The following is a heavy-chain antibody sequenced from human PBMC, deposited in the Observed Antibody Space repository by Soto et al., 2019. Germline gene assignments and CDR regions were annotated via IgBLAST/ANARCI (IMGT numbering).Heavy chain of an antibody. CDR1: GYTFKNYG. CDR3: ARAYGEPPDAFDL. Sequence: PLVQSGSDVKKPGASVKVSCKASGYTFKNYGITWVRQAPGQGLEWVGWISAYNGNTHHAQKVQGRVTLTTDTSTSTAYLELNSVRSDDTAMYYCARAYGEPPDAFDLWGQGTMVTVSS. V-gene: IGHV1-18*01. J-gene: IGHJ3*01. CDR2: ISAYNGNT. D-gene: IGHD4-17*01.